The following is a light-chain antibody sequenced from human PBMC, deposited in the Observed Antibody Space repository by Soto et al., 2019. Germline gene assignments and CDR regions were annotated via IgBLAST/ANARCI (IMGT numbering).Light chain of an antibody. J-gene: IGKJ1*01. CDR2: DAS. V-gene: IGKV3-20*01. Sequence: EIVLTQSPGTLSLSPGERATLSCRASQSVSSSYLAWYQQIPGQAPRLLIYDASSRATGIPDRFSGSGSGTDFTLIISRLEPEDCAVYYCQQYGSSRTFGQGTKVEIK. CDR3: QQYGSSRT. CDR1: QSVSSSY.